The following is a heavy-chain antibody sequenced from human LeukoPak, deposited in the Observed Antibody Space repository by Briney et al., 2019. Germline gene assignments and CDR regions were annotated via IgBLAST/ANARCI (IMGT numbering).Heavy chain of an antibody. CDR2: IYHSGST. J-gene: IGHJ3*02. CDR3: ARDWNYNAFDI. Sequence: SETLSLTCTVSGGSISSGGYYWSWIRQPPGKGLEWIGYIYHSGSTYYNPSLKSRVTISVDRSKNQFSLKLSSVTAADTAVYYCARDWNYNAFDIWGQGTMVTVSS. V-gene: IGHV4-30-2*01. CDR1: GGSISSGGYY. D-gene: IGHD1-7*01.